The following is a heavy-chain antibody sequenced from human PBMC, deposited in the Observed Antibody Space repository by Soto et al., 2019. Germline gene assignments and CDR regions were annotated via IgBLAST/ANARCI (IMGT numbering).Heavy chain of an antibody. Sequence: QVQLVESGGGVGRPGRSLRLSCAPSGFTFNSYAMHWVRQAPGKGLEWVAVIWDDGSNDHYADSVRGRFTISRDNSKNTLYRQMSSLRAEDTAVYYCARDRYSTVTHFDYWGQGTLVTVSS. CDR2: IWDDGSND. D-gene: IGHD4-17*01. CDR1: GFTFNSYA. V-gene: IGHV3-33*01. CDR3: ARDRYSTVTHFDY. J-gene: IGHJ4*02.